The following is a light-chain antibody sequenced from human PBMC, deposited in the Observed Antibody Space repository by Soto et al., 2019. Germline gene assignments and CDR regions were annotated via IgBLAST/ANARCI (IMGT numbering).Light chain of an antibody. CDR3: QQAFGFPPA. CDR2: DAT. J-gene: IGKJ2*01. Sequence: DIQMTQSPSSVTASVGDRVIITCRASQNIASWLAWYQQEPGKAPKLLIYDATILQSGVPSRVSGSGSGTDFTLTISSLQPEDVATYYCQQAFGFPPAFGQGTKL. CDR1: QNIASW. V-gene: IGKV1-12*01.